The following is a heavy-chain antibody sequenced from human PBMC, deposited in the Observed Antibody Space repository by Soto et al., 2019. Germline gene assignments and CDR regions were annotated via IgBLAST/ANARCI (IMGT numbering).Heavy chain of an antibody. Sequence: QLQLQESGSGLVKPSQTLSLTCAVSGGSISSGGYSWSWIRQPPGKGLEWIGYIYHSGSTYYNPSLKSRVTLSLYMAKHQFSLKLSSVTAADVAVYYCPSSNDDYPIAPYYWGQGTLVTVSS. D-gene: IGHD2-21*01. J-gene: IGHJ4*02. CDR1: GGSISSGGYS. CDR3: PSSNDDYPIAPYY. V-gene: IGHV4-30-2*01. CDR2: IYHSGST.